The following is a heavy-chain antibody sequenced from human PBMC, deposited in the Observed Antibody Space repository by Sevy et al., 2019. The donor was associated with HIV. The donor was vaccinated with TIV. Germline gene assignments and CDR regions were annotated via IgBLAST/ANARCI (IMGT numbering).Heavy chain of an antibody. J-gene: IGHJ4*02. CDR1: GFTFSKYW. D-gene: IGHD1-7*01. Sequence: GGSLRLSCAASGFTFSKYWMGWVRQAPGKGLEWVANIKQDAGQKYYVDSVKGRFTISRDNAKNSLYLQKNSLRAEDTAVYFCARDDGNYYFHYWGLGTLVTVSS. V-gene: IGHV3-7*01. CDR2: IKQDAGQK. CDR3: ARDDGNYYFHY.